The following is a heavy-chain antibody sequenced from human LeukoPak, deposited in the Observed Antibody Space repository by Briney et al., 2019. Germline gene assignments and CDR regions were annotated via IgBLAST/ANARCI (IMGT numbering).Heavy chain of an antibody. D-gene: IGHD4-11*01. Sequence: GGSLRLSCAASGFTFSNYAMIWVRQAPGKGLEWVSGISVSGANTYYAESVKGRFTISRDNSKNTLYLQMSSLRAVDTAVYYCAKDASTTLPTGWYFDVWGRGTLVTVSS. J-gene: IGHJ2*01. CDR1: GFTFSNYA. V-gene: IGHV3-23*01. CDR3: AKDASTTLPTGWYFDV. CDR2: ISVSGANT.